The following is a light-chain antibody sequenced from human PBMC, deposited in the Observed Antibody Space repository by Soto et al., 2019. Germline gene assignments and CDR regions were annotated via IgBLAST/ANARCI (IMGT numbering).Light chain of an antibody. J-gene: IGKJ1*01. CDR3: QQYNSLWT. CDR2: KAS. Sequence: DIQMTQSPSTLSASVGDRVTITCRASQSISSWLAWYQQKPGKAPMLLIYKASVLESGVPSRFSGSGSGTEFTLASRSLQPDDFATYFCQQYNSLWTFGQGTNVEIK. V-gene: IGKV1-5*03. CDR1: QSISSW.